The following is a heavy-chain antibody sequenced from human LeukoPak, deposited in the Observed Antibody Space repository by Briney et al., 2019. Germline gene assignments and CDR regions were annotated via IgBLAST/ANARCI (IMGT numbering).Heavy chain of an antibody. Sequence: GASVKVSCKASGYTFGTYDIHWVRRASGQGLEWMGWMSPNSGDTVYAQKFQDTVTMTRNTSISTAYMEVSSLKSEDTAVYYCVGGIAAPGGLDSWGQGTLVTVSS. CDR3: VGGIAAPGGLDS. CDR1: GYTFGTYD. V-gene: IGHV1-8*01. D-gene: IGHD6-13*01. J-gene: IGHJ5*01. CDR2: MSPNSGDT.